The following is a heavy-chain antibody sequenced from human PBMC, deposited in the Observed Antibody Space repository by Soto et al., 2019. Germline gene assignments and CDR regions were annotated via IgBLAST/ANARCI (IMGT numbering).Heavy chain of an antibody. CDR3: ARSRDGYSFYFYYGMDG. Sequence: GGSLRLSCAASGFIFTSYGMHWVHQAPGKXLEWMALILHDGSAEYYADSVKGRFTISRDNSKNTLYLQMNSLTAEDTAVYYCARSRDGYSFYFYYGMDGWGQGTTVTVSS. CDR1: GFIFTSYG. V-gene: IGHV3-30*03. CDR2: ILHDGSAE. J-gene: IGHJ6*02. D-gene: IGHD4-4*01.